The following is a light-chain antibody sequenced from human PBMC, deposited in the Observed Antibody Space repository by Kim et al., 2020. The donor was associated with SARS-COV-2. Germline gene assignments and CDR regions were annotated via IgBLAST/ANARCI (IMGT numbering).Light chain of an antibody. CDR3: AAWDDSLNDYV. Sequence: QSVLTQPPSVSGTPGQRVTISCSGSSSNVGSNSVNWYQQLPSGDPKLLIHSDDKRPSGVADRFSGAKSGTSASLAISGLQSEDEADDSCAAWDDSLNDYVFGAGTKVTVL. CDR1: SSNVGSNS. J-gene: IGLJ1*01. CDR2: SDD. V-gene: IGLV1-44*01.